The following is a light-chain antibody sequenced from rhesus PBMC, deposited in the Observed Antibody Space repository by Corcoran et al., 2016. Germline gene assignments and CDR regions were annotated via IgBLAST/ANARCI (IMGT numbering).Light chain of an antibody. J-gene: IGLJ6*01. CDR1: SSDVGGYTY. CDR2: DVS. Sequence: QSATTQPPSVSGSPGQSVTISCTGTSSDVGGYTYVSWYQQHPGKAPKLMIYDVSKRPSGVSDRLSGSKSGNTASLHISGLQAEDEADYYCCSYTTSSTLVFGSGTKVTVL. V-gene: IGLV2S7*01. CDR3: CSYTTSSTLV.